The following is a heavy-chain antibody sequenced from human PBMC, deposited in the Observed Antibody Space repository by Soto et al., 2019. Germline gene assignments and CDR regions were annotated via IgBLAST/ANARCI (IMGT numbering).Heavy chain of an antibody. V-gene: IGHV2-5*01. CDR2: IYWNDDK. Sequence: QITLKASGPTRVKPTQTLTLTCTLSGFSLNTGGGGVVWIRQPPGKALEWLALIYWNDDKRYSPSLKNRLTITKDTSRNQVVLTMTNMAPDDTGTYYCAHRPNWGINGLGAWGQGTTVTVSS. D-gene: IGHD7-27*01. CDR3: AHRPNWGINGLGA. CDR1: GFSLNTGGGG. J-gene: IGHJ6*02.